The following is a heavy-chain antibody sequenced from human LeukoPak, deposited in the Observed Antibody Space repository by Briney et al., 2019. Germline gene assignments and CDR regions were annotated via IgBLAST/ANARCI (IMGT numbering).Heavy chain of an antibody. CDR2: ISSSGSTI. D-gene: IGHD3-10*02. Sequence: GGSLRLSCAASGFTFSSYSMNWVRQAPGKGLEWVSCISSSGSTIYYADSVKGRFTISRDDAKNSLYLQMNSLRAEDTAVYYCAELGITMIGGVWGKGTTVTISS. V-gene: IGHV3-48*04. CDR3: AELGITMIGGV. CDR1: GFTFSSYS. J-gene: IGHJ6*04.